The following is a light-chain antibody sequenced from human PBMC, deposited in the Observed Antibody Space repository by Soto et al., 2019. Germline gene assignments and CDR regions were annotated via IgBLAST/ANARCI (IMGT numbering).Light chain of an antibody. Sequence: DIEMTQSPSTLSASVGDRVTIACRASQSITDWLAWYQQKPGKAPRLLIYKASTLETGVPSRFSGSGSGTDFTLTISSLQPDDFATYYCKQYDNSPITFGPGTKVDV. CDR1: QSITDW. J-gene: IGKJ3*01. V-gene: IGKV1-5*03. CDR3: KQYDNSPIT. CDR2: KAS.